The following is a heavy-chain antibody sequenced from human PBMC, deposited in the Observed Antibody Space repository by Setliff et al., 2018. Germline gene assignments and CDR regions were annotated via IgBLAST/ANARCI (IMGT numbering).Heavy chain of an antibody. Sequence: ASVKVSCKASGYTFTSYYMHWVRQAPGQGLEWMGWINPNSGGTNYAQKFQGWVTMTRDTSISTAYMELSRLRSDDTAVYYCATDSAGSGWYETDGAFDIWGQGTMVTVSS. CDR3: ATDSAGSGWYETDGAFDI. CDR1: GYTFTSYY. V-gene: IGHV1-2*04. CDR2: INPNSGGT. D-gene: IGHD6-19*01. J-gene: IGHJ3*02.